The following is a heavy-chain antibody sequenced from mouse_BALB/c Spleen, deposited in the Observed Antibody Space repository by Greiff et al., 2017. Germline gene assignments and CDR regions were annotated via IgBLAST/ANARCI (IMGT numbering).Heavy chain of an antibody. CDR2: ISSGSSTI. CDR1: GFTFSSFG. V-gene: IGHV5-17*02. CDR3: ARSPNWDDYAMDY. J-gene: IGHJ4*01. Sequence: EVHLVESGGGLVQPGGSRKLSCAASGFTFSSFGMHWVRQAPEKGLEWVAYISSGSSTIYYADTVKGRFTISRDNPKNTLFLQMTSLRSEDTAMYYCARSPNWDDYAMDYWGQGTSVTVSS. D-gene: IGHD4-1*01.